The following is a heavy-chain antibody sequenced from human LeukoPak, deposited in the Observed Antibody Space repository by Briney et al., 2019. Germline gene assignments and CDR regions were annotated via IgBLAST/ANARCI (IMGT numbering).Heavy chain of an antibody. J-gene: IGHJ4*02. Sequence: ASVKVSCKASGGTFSSYGISWVRQAPGQGLEWMGRIIPILGIANYAQKLQGRVTITADKSTSTAYMELSSLRSEDTAVYYCARVGDSSGYYPVPNYWGQGTLVTVSS. CDR1: GGTFSSYG. CDR2: IIPILGIA. V-gene: IGHV1-69*04. D-gene: IGHD3-22*01. CDR3: ARVGDSSGYYPVPNY.